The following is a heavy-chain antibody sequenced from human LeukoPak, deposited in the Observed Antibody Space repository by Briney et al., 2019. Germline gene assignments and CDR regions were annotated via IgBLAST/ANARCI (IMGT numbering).Heavy chain of an antibody. CDR2: INHSGST. CDR1: GGSFSGYY. CDR3: ARGGVRGVTVNWFDP. J-gene: IGHJ5*02. V-gene: IGHV4-34*01. D-gene: IGHD3-10*01. Sequence: SETLSLTCAGYGGSFSGYYWSWIRQPPGKGLEWIGEINHSGSTNYNPSLKSRVTISVDTSKNQFSLKLSSVTAADTAVYYCARGGVRGVTVNWFDPWGQGTLVTVSS.